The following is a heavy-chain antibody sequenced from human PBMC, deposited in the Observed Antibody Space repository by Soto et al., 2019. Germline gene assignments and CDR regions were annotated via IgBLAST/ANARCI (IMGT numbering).Heavy chain of an antibody. V-gene: IGHV3-7*03. J-gene: IGHJ5*02. CDR2: IKQDGSEK. D-gene: IGHD3-3*01. CDR1: GFTFSSYW. CDR3: ARAEIWGYYDFWRSLPWFDP. Sequence: QPGGSLRLSCVASGFTFSSYWMSWVRQAPGKGLEWVANIKQDGSEKYYVDSVKGRFTISRDNAKNSLYLQMNSLRAEDTAVYYCARAEIWGYYDFWRSLPWFDPWGQGTLVTVSS.